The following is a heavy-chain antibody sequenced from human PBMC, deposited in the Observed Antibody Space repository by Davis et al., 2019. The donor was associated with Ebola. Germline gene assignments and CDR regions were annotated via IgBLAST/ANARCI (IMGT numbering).Heavy chain of an antibody. CDR3: VRDIAAYEYFDF. J-gene: IGHJ4*02. CDR1: GATFSSFV. D-gene: IGHD6-13*01. CDR2: IIPMFRTP. V-gene: IGHV1-69*13. Sequence: SATDSCKASGATFSSFVITWVRQAPGQGLEWMGGIIPMFRTPSYAQKFQGRVAITADESTSTSYMELSSLISEDTAVYYCVRDIAAYEYFDFWGQGTPVTVTS.